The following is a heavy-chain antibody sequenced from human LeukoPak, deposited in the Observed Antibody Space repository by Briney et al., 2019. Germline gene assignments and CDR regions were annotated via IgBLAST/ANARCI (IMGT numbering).Heavy chain of an antibody. CDR2: INPNSGGT. CDR3: ARALDSGYDYEADY. J-gene: IGHJ4*02. Sequence: ASVKVSCKASGYTFTGYYMHWVRQAPGQGLEWMGWINPNSGGTNYAQKFQGWVTMTRDTSISTAYMELSRLRSDDTAVYYCARALDSGYDYEADYWGQGTLVTVSS. V-gene: IGHV1-2*04. D-gene: IGHD5-12*01. CDR1: GYTFTGYY.